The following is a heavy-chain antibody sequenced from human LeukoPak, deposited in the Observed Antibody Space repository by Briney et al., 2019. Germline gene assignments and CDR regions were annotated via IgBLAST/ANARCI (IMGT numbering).Heavy chain of an antibody. CDR3: ARDTPYYYGMDV. CDR2: ISSSSSYI. CDR1: GFTFSSYS. Sequence: PGGPLRLSCAASGFTFSSYSMNWVRQAPGKGLEWVSSISSSSSYIYYADSVKGRFTISRDNAKNSLYLQMNSLRAEDTAVYYCARDTPYYYGMDVWGKGTTVTVSS. J-gene: IGHJ6*04. V-gene: IGHV3-21*01.